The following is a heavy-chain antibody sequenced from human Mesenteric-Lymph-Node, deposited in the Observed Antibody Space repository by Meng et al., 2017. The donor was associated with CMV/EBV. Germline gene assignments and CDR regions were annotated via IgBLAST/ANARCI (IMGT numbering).Heavy chain of an antibody. V-gene: IGHV3-23*01. Sequence: GGSLRLSCAASGFTFSSYTMHWVRQAPGKGLQWVSGISGSGVSTYYVDSVKGRFTISRDNSKNTLYLQMNSLRAEDTAIYYCAKDLVGEGTYWGQGTLVTVSS. CDR1: GFTFSSYT. J-gene: IGHJ4*02. CDR3: AKDLVGEGTY. D-gene: IGHD1-26*01. CDR2: ISGSGVST.